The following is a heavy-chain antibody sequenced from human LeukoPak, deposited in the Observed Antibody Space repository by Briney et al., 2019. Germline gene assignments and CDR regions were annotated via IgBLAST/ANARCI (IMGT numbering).Heavy chain of an antibody. CDR1: GYSISSGYY. J-gene: IGHJ6*03. CDR2: IYHSGST. Sequence: PSETLSLTCSFSGYSISSGYYWGWIRQPPGQGLEWIGNIYHSGSTYYNPSLKSRVTISVDTSKNQFSLKLSSVTAADTAVYYCARDRYYDSSGDYYYYMDVWGKGTTVTISS. V-gene: IGHV4-38-2*02. CDR3: ARDRYYDSSGDYYYYMDV. D-gene: IGHD3-22*01.